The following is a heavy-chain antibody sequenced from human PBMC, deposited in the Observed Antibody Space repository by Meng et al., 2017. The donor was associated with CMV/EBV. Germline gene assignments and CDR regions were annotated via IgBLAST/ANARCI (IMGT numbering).Heavy chain of an antibody. CDR2: INPNSGGT. J-gene: IGHJ4*02. V-gene: IGHV1-2*02. Sequence: ASVTVSCMASGYTFTGYYMHWVRQAPGQGLEWMGWINPNSGGTNYAQKFQGRVTMTRDTSISTAYMELSRLRSDDTAVYYCARVVPAAIGTIDYWGQGTLVTVSS. D-gene: IGHD2-2*01. CDR3: ARVVPAAIGTIDY. CDR1: GYTFTGYY.